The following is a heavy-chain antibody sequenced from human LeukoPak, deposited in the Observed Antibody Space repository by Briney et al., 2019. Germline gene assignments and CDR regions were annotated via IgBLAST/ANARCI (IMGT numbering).Heavy chain of an antibody. V-gene: IGHV3-15*01. CDR1: GFTFSDTW. D-gene: IGHD1-26*01. CDR2: IKSKTDGGTT. CDR3: TTRGGSFSIFDY. J-gene: IGHJ4*02. Sequence: GGSLRLSCAASGFTFSDTWMSWVRQAPGKGLEWVGRIKSKTDGGTTDYAAPVKGRFTISRDDSKNTLYLQMNSLKTEDTAVYYCTTRGGSFSIFDYWGQGTLVTVSS.